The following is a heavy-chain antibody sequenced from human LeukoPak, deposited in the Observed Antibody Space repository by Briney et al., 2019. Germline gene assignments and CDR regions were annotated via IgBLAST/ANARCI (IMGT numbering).Heavy chain of an antibody. CDR1: GFTFSSYW. J-gene: IGHJ3*02. CDR3: ASRHYDFWSGYLDDAFDI. Sequence: GGSLRLSCAASGFTFSSYWMSWVRQAPGKGLEWVANIKQDGSEKFYVDSVKGRFTISRDNAKNSLYLQMNSLRAEDTAVYYCASRHYDFWSGYLDDAFDIWGQGTMVTVSS. CDR2: IKQDGSEK. D-gene: IGHD3-3*01. V-gene: IGHV3-7*01.